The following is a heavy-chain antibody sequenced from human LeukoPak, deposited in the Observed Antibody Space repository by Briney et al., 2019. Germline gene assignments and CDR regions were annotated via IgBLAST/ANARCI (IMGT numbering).Heavy chain of an antibody. V-gene: IGHV4-4*07. CDR3: ARDQTIAAAGSTDYGMDV. J-gene: IGHJ6*02. Sequence: PSETLSLTCTVSGGSISSYYWSWLRQPAGKGLEWIGRIYTSGSTNYNPSLKSRVTMSVDTSKNQFSLKLSSVTAADTAVYYCARDQTIAAAGSTDYGMDVWGQGTTVTVSS. D-gene: IGHD6-13*01. CDR1: GGSISSYY. CDR2: IYTSGST.